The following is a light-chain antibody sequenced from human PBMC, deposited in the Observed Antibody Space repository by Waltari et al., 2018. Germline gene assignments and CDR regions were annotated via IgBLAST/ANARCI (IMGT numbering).Light chain of an antibody. CDR1: QSVSRT. CDR2: ETS. CDR3: QKYGTLPAT. J-gene: IGKJ1*01. V-gene: IGKV3-20*01. Sequence: DIVLTQSPGTLSLSPGERATISCRASQSVSRTLAWYQQKPGQAPRLLIYETSSRAAGIPDRFSGSVFGTDFSLTISRLEPEDFAVYYCQKYGTLPATFGQGTKVEIK.